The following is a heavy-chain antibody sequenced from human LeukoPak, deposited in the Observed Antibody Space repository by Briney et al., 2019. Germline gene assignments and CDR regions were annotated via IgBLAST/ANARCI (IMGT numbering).Heavy chain of an antibody. CDR3: ARGESDILTGDVRYHFDH. V-gene: IGHV1-2*02. Sequence: ASVKVSCKASGYSFTDCYIHWVRQAPGQGLEWMGWINPNSGGTNYAQRFQGRVTMTRDTSIITAYMELSRLRSDDTADYYCARGESDILTGDVRYHFDHWGQGTLVTVSS. CDR2: INPNSGGT. CDR1: GYSFTDCY. J-gene: IGHJ4*02. D-gene: IGHD3-9*01.